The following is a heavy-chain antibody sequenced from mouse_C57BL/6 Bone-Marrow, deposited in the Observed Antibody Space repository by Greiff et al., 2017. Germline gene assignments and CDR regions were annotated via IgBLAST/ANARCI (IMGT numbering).Heavy chain of an antibody. CDR1: GFTFSSYG. CDR3: ARRRSLITTVVADVYAMDY. J-gene: IGHJ4*01. D-gene: IGHD1-1*01. CDR2: ISSGGSYT. Sequence: EVQRVESGGDLVKPGGSLKLSCAASGFTFSSYGMSWVRQTPDKRLEWVATISSGGSYTYYPDSVKGRFTISRDNAKNTLYLQMSSLKSEDTAMYYCARRRSLITTVVADVYAMDYWGQGTSVTVSS. V-gene: IGHV5-6*01.